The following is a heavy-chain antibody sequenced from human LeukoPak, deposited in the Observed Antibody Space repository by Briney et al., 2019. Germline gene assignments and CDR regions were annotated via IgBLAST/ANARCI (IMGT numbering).Heavy chain of an antibody. CDR2: INPNSGGT. J-gene: IGHJ4*02. V-gene: IGHV1-2*04. CDR1: GYTFTVYY. D-gene: IGHD4-11*01. Sequence: ASVTVSCKASGYTFTVYYMHWVRQAPGQGLEWMGWINPNSGGTNYPQKFQGWVTMTRDTSVSTAYMELSRLRSDDTAVYYCARGKDYVNYQFDYWGQGTLVTVSS. CDR3: ARGKDYVNYQFDY.